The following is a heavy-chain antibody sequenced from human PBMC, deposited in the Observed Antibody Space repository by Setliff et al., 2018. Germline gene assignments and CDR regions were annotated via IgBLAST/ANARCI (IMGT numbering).Heavy chain of an antibody. D-gene: IGHD2-15*01. CDR1: GYTFTSYG. CDR3: ARAVGYCSGGSCYKGNDY. Sequence: ASVKVSCKASGYTFTSYGISWVRQAPGQGLEWMGWISAYNGNTNYAQKLQGRVTMTTDTSTNTAYMEVRSLGSDDTAMYYCARAVGYCSGGSCYKGNDYWGQGTLVTVSS. CDR2: ISAYNGNT. V-gene: IGHV1-18*01. J-gene: IGHJ4*02.